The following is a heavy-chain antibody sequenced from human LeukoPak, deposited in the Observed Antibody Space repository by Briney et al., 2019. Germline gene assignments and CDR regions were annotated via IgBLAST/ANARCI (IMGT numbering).Heavy chain of an antibody. J-gene: IGHJ6*03. D-gene: IGHD4-11*01. Sequence: SETLSLSCAVYGGSFSGYYWSWIRQPPGKGLEWIGEINHSGSTNYNPSLKSRVTISVDTSKNQFSLKLSSVTAADTAVYYCASQHSNYVPHRDYYMDVWGKGTTVTVSS. CDR2: INHSGST. CDR3: ASQHSNYVPHRDYYMDV. V-gene: IGHV4-34*01. CDR1: GGSFSGYY.